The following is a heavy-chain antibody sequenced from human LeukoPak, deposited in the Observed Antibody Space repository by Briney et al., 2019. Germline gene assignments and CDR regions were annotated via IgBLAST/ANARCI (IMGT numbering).Heavy chain of an antibody. CDR3: ARDWGTTGTTGWFDP. CDR1: GGTFSSYT. Sequence: GASVKVSCKASGGTFSSYTISWVRQAPGQGLEWMGGIIPIFGTANYAQKFQGRVTITADKSTSTAYMELSSLRSEDTAVYYCARDWGTTGTTGWFDPWGQGTLVTVSS. V-gene: IGHV1-69*06. D-gene: IGHD1-1*01. J-gene: IGHJ5*02. CDR2: IIPIFGTA.